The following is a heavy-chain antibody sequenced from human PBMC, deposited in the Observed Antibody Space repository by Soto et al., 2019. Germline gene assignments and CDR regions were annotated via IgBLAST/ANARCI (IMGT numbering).Heavy chain of an antibody. V-gene: IGHV4-4*02. CDR2: IYHSGST. CDR1: GGSISSSNW. J-gene: IGHJ5*02. D-gene: IGHD1-26*01. Sequence: SETLSLTCAVSGGSISSSNWWSWVRQPPGKGLEWIGEIYHSGSTNYNPSLKSRVTISVDKSKNQFSLKLSSVTAADTAVYYCARRPGEILGWFDPWGQGTLVTVSS. CDR3: ARRPGEILGWFDP.